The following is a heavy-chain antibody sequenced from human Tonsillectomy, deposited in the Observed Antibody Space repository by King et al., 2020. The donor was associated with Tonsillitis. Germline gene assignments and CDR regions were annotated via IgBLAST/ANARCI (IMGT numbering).Heavy chain of an antibody. CDR3: ARAAYSYGYWGDY. Sequence: VQLQESGPGLVKPSQTLSLTCTVSGGSISSGSYYWSWTRQPAGKGLEWIGRIYTSGSTNYNPSLKSRVTISVDTSKNQFSLKLSSVTAADTAVYYCARAAYSYGYWGDYWGQGTLVTVSS. V-gene: IGHV4-61*02. D-gene: IGHD5-18*01. J-gene: IGHJ4*02. CDR1: GGSISSGSYY. CDR2: IYTSGST.